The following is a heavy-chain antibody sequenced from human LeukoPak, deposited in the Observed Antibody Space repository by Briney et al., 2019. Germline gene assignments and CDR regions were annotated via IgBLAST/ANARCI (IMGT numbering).Heavy chain of an antibody. Sequence: GRSLRLSCAASGFTFSSYGMHWVRQAPRKGRERVAVIWYDGINKYYAEFVEARFTITRENSKNTLYWQMNSLRAEDVAVYFCAKNIGYNWQYFFDYWGQGTLVTVSS. CDR2: IWYDGINK. V-gene: IGHV3-33*03. CDR3: AKNIGYNWQYFFDY. D-gene: IGHD1-1*01. CDR1: GFTFSSYG. J-gene: IGHJ4*02.